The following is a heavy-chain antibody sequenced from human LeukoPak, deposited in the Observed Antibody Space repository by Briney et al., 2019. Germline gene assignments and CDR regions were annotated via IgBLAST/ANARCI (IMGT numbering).Heavy chain of an antibody. Sequence: ASVKVSCKASGYTFTGYYMHWVRQAPGQGLEWMGWINPNSGGTNYAQKIQGRVTMTRDTSISTAYMELSRLRSDDTAVYYCARDAEMATIGPGYWGQGTLVTVSS. D-gene: IGHD5-24*01. J-gene: IGHJ4*02. CDR3: ARDAEMATIGPGY. V-gene: IGHV1-2*02. CDR2: INPNSGGT. CDR1: GYTFTGYY.